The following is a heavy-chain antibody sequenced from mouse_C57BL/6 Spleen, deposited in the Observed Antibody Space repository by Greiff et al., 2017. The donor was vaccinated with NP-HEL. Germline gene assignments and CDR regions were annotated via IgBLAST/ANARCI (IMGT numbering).Heavy chain of an antibody. J-gene: IGHJ4*01. CDR3: ATSNYYAMDY. CDR2: ISSGSSTI. V-gene: IGHV5-17*01. Sequence: EVKLVESGGGLVKPGGSLKLSCAASGFTFSDYGMHWVRQAPEKGLEWVAYISSGSSTIYYADTVKGRFTISRDNAKNTLFLQMTSLRSEDTAMYYCATSNYYAMDYWGQGTSVTVSS. CDR1: GFTFSDYG. D-gene: IGHD2-5*01.